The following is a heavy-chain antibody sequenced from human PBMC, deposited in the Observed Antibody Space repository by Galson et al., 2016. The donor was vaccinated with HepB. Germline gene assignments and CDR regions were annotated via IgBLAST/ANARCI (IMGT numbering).Heavy chain of an antibody. Sequence: SLRLSCAASGFTFSSYGMHWVRQAPGKGLEWVAVISYDGSNKYYADSVKGRFTISRDNSTLYLQMNSLRAEDTAVYYCARDVRGSEDYWGQGTLVTVSS. J-gene: IGHJ4*02. CDR1: GFTFSSYG. CDR3: ARDVRGSEDY. CDR2: ISYDGSNK. D-gene: IGHD1-26*01. V-gene: IGHV3-30*03.